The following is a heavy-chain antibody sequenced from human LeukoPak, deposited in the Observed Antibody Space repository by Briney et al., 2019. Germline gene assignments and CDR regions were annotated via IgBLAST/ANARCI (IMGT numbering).Heavy chain of an antibody. CDR3: AAYCSSTSCYTRFDY. CDR1: GYTFTSSD. J-gene: IGHJ4*02. Sequence: GASVKVSCKASGYTFTSSDINWVRQATGQGLEWMGWMNPNSGNTYYAQRFQGRVTMTRNTSISTAYMELSSLRSEDTAVYYCAAYCSSTSCYTRFDYWGQGTLVTVSS. CDR2: MNPNSGNT. D-gene: IGHD2-2*02. V-gene: IGHV1-8*01.